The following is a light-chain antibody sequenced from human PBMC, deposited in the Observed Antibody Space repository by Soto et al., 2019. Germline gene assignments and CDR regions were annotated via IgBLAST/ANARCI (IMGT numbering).Light chain of an antibody. J-gene: IGKJ4*01. CDR2: DAS. CDR3: QQYDNLLPLT. V-gene: IGKV1-33*01. Sequence: DIQMTQSPSSLSASVGDRVTITCQASQDISNYLNWYQQKPGKAPKLLIYDASNLETGVPSRFSGSGSGTDFTFTISTLQNEDIAKYYCQQYDNLLPLTFGGGTKV. CDR1: QDISNY.